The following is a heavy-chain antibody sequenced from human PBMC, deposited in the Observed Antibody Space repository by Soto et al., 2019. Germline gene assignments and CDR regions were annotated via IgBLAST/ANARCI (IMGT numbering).Heavy chain of an antibody. J-gene: IGHJ4*02. CDR2: ISAYNGNT. Sequence: ASVKVSCKASGGTFSSYAISWVRQAPGQGLEWMGWISAYNGNTNYAQKLQGRVTMTTDTSTSTAYMELRSLRSDDTAVYYCARTYVSYYFDYWGQGTLVTVSS. D-gene: IGHD1-26*01. V-gene: IGHV1-18*01. CDR3: ARTYVSYYFDY. CDR1: GGTFSSYA.